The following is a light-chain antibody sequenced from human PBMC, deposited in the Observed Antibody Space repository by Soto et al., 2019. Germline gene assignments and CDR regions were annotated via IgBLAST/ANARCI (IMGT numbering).Light chain of an antibody. CDR2: AAA. Sequence: DIHLTQSPSLLSASLGDRVTMTCRASQNINNYLNWYQQKPGKAPKLLIFAAANLEIGIPSRFSGSGSGTDFTLSISNLQPEDFATYFCQQTYVTPPWAFGQGTKVDIK. CDR1: QNINNY. V-gene: IGKV1-39*01. CDR3: QQTYVTPPWA. J-gene: IGKJ1*01.